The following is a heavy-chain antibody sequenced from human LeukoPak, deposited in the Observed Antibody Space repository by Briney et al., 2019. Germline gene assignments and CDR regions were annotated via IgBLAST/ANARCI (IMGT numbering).Heavy chain of an antibody. J-gene: IGHJ6*02. D-gene: IGHD3-10*01. CDR3: ARGLNYGMDV. Sequence: GGSLRLSCAASGFTFDDYAMHWVRQAPGKGLEWVSGISWNSGTIGYADSVKGRFTISRDNAKNSLYLQMNSLRPEDTALYYCARGLNYGMDVWGQGTTVTVSS. V-gene: IGHV3-9*01. CDR1: GFTFDDYA. CDR2: ISWNSGTI.